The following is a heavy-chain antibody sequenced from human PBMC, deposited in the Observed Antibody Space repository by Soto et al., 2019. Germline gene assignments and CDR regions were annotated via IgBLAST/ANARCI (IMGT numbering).Heavy chain of an antibody. V-gene: IGHV3-30*18. CDR1: GFTFSSYG. D-gene: IGHD5-18*01. CDR3: AKGSTAITYFDD. Sequence: QVQLVESGGGVVQPGRSLRLSCAASGFTFSSYGMHWVRQAPGKGLEWVAVISYDGSNKYYADSVKGRFTISRDNSKNTLYMHMNSLRDEDTAVYYCAKGSTAITYFDDWGQGNLGTV. CDR2: ISYDGSNK. J-gene: IGHJ4*02.